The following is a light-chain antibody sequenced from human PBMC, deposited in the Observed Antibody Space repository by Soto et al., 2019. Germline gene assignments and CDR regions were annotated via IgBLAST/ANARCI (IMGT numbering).Light chain of an antibody. CDR2: GAS. CDR3: QQYGSSPVA. Sequence: IVLTQSPGTLSLSPGERATLSCRASQSVSSSYLAWYQQKPGQAPRLLIYGASSRATGIPDRFSGSGSGTGFTLTISRLEPEDFAVYYCQQYGSSPVAFGQGTKVDIK. J-gene: IGKJ1*01. V-gene: IGKV3-20*01. CDR1: QSVSSSY.